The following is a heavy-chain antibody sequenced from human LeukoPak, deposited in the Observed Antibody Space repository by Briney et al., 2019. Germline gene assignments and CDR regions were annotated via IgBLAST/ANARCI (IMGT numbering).Heavy chain of an antibody. Sequence: ASVKVSCKASGYTFTSYGISWVRQAPGQGLEWMGWISAYNGNTNYAQKLQGRVTMTTDTSTSTANMELRSLRSDDTAVYYCARDGRHIVVVTAIPYYYYGMDAWGQGTTVTVSS. CDR3: ARDGRHIVVVTAIPYYYYGMDA. D-gene: IGHD2-21*02. V-gene: IGHV1-18*01. J-gene: IGHJ6*02. CDR1: GYTFTSYG. CDR2: ISAYNGNT.